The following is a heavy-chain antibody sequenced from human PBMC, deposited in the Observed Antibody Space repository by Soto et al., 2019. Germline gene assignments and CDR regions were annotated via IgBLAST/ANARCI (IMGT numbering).Heavy chain of an antibody. V-gene: IGHV1-18*01. CDR3: ARGDTYYDFWSCYHLDY. J-gene: IGHJ4*02. Sequence: ASVKVSCKASGYTFTSYGISWVRQAPGQGLEWMGWISAYNGNTNYAQKLQGRVTMTTDTSTSTAYMELRSLRSDDTAVYYCARGDTYYDFWSCYHLDYWGQGTLVTVSS. D-gene: IGHD3-3*01. CDR1: GYTFTSYG. CDR2: ISAYNGNT.